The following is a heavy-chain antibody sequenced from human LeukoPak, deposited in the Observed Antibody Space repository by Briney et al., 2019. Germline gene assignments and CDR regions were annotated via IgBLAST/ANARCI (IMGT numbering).Heavy chain of an antibody. Sequence: GGSLRLSCAASGFTFDDYAMHWVRQAPGKGLEWVSGISWNSTSVGYADSVKGRFTISRDNAENSLYLQMNSLRPDDTAFYYCARDWSQITTGWFDPWGQGTLVTVSS. CDR3: ARDWSQITTGWFDP. CDR2: ISWNSTSV. J-gene: IGHJ5*02. V-gene: IGHV3-9*01. D-gene: IGHD1-1*01. CDR1: GFTFDDYA.